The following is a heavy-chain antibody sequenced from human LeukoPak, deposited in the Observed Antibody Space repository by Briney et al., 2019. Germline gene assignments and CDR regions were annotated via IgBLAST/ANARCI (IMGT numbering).Heavy chain of an antibody. D-gene: IGHD3-10*01. J-gene: IGHJ6*02. CDR1: GGSISSYS. V-gene: IGHV4-59*08. Sequence: SETLSLTCTVSGGSISSYSWNWIRQPPGKGLEWIARIYYSGSTNYNPSLKSRVTISVDTSKNQFSLMVSSVTAADTAVYYCARVPRRGGHYYGMDVWGQGTTVTVSS. CDR2: IYYSGST. CDR3: ARVPRRGGHYYGMDV.